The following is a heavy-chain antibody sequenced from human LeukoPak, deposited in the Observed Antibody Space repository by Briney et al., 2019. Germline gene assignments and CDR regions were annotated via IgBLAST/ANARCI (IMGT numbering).Heavy chain of an antibody. D-gene: IGHD1-7*01. J-gene: IGHJ4*02. CDR1: GYTFTSYD. CDR3: TRGLTGTTSNY. CDR2: MNPNSGNT. V-gene: IGHV1-8*03. Sequence: ASVKVSCKASGYTFTSYDINWVRQATGQGLEWMGWMNPNSGNTGYAQKFQGRVTITRNTSISAAYMELSSLRSEDTAMYYCTRGLTGTTSNYWGQGTPVTVSS.